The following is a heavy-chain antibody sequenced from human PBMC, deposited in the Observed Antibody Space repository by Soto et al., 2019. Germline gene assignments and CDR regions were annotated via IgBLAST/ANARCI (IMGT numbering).Heavy chain of an antibody. V-gene: IGHV4-59*12. CDR2: VHHSWGS. Sequence: PSETLSLTCTVSGGSIISYYWSWILQSPWKRMEWIGYVHHSWGSSYNPSLQSRVAISLDTSKSQFSLKVTSVTATDTAVYYCAREGFGPLHGLVDVWGQGTTVTVSS. D-gene: IGHD3-10*01. J-gene: IGHJ6*02. CDR3: AREGFGPLHGLVDV. CDR1: GGSIISYY.